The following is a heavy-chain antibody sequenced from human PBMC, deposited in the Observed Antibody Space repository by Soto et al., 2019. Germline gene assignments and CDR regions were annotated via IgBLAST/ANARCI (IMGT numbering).Heavy chain of an antibody. D-gene: IGHD6-13*01. CDR3: ARAYTSSWYWWFDP. Sequence: XGSLRLSCAASGFTFSNYWMHWVRQAPGKGLVWVSRINSDGSSTSYADSVKGRFTISRDNAKNTLYLQMNSLRAEDTAVYLCARAYTSSWYWWFDPWGKGTLVTVSS. J-gene: IGHJ5*02. V-gene: IGHV3-74*01. CDR1: GFTFSNYW. CDR2: INSDGSST.